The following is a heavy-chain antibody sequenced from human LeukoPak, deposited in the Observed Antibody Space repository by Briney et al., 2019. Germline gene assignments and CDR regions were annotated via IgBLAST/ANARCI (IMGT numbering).Heavy chain of an antibody. D-gene: IGHD2-2*01. J-gene: IGHJ4*02. V-gene: IGHV3-30*04. CDR3: ARAGPAAIVGVDY. Sequence: GGSLRLSCAASGFTFSSYAMHWVRQAPGKGLEWVAVISYDGSNKYYADSVKGRFTISRDNSKNTLHLQMNSLRAEDTAVYYCARAGPAAIVGVDYWGQGTLVTVSS. CDR2: ISYDGSNK. CDR1: GFTFSSYA.